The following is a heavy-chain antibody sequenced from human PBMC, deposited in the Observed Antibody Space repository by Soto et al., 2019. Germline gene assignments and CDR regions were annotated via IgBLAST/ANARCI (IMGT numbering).Heavy chain of an antibody. D-gene: IGHD1-1*01. CDR2: ISAYNGNT. CDR3: VRDEGYTIPFGWFDP. V-gene: IGHV1-18*01. J-gene: IGHJ5*02. CDR1: GYTFTSYG. Sequence: GASVKVSCKASGYTFTSYGISWVRQAPGQGLEWMGWISAYNGNTNYAQKLQGRVTMTTDTSTSTAYMELRSLRSDDTAVYYCVRDEGYTIPFGWFDPWGQGTLVTVSS.